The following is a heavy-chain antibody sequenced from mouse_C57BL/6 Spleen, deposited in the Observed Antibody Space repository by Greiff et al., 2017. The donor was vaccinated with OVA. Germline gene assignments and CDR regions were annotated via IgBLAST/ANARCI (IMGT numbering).Heavy chain of an antibody. CDR2: INPSNGGN. V-gene: IGHV1-53*01. CDR1: GYTFTSYW. D-gene: IGHD2-4*01. Sequence: QVQLQQPGTELVKPGASVKLSCTASGYTFTSYWMHWVKQRPGQGLEWIGNINPSNGGNNYNEKFKSKATLTVDKSYSTAYMQRSSLTSEDSAVYYCARSTYDDGGYAYWGQGTLVTVSA. J-gene: IGHJ3*01. CDR3: ARSTYDDGGYAY.